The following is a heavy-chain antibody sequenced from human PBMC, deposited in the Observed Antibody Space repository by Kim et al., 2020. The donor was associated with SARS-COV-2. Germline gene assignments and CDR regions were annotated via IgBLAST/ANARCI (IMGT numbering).Heavy chain of an antibody. V-gene: IGHV3-30-3*01. CDR1: GFTFSSYA. D-gene: IGHD1-26*01. CDR3: ARGGYSGSYSDAFDI. J-gene: IGHJ3*02. CDR2: ISYDGSNK. Sequence: GGSLRLSCAASGFTFSSYAMHWVRQAPGKGLEWVAVISYDGSNKYYADSVKGRFTISRDNSKNTLYLQMNSLRAEDTAVYYCARGGYSGSYSDAFDIWGQGTMVTVSS.